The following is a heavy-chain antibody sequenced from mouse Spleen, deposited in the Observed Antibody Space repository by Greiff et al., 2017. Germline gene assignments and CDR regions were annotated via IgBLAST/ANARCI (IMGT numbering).Heavy chain of an antibody. CDR3: TTAYSYAMDY. Sequence: EVQLQQSGPELMKPGALVKISCKASGYTFTSYDINWVKQRPEQGLEWIGWIDPENGDTEYASKFQGKATITADTSSNTAYLQLSSLTSEDTAVYYCTTAYSYAMDYWGQGTSVTVSS. V-gene: IGHV14-4*01. D-gene: IGHD2-10*01. J-gene: IGHJ4*01. CDR2: IDPENGDT. CDR1: GYTFTSYD.